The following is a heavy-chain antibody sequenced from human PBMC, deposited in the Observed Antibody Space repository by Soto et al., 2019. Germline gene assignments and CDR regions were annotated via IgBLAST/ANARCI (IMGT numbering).Heavy chain of an antibody. CDR1: GYSFTSSW. V-gene: IGHV5-51*01. Sequence: EVQLVQSGAEVKKPGESLKISCKGSGYSFTSSWIGWVRQMPGKGLEWMGIIYPGDSDTRYSPSFQGQVTISADKSISTAYLQWSSLKASDTAMYYCARWRGRSLAGTGNWFDPWGQGTLVTVSS. CDR3: ARWRGRSLAGTGNWFDP. D-gene: IGHD6-19*01. J-gene: IGHJ5*02. CDR2: IYPGDSDT.